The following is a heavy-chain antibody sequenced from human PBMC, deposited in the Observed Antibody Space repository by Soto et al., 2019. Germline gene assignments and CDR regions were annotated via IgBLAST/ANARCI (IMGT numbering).Heavy chain of an antibody. D-gene: IGHD3-22*01. Sequence: SETLSLTCTVSGGSISTSSYYWGWIRQPPGKGLEWIGSIYYSGSTYYNQSLKSRVTISVDTSKNQFSLKLSSVTAADTAVYYCARDYDSSGDYWGQGTLVTVSS. J-gene: IGHJ4*02. V-gene: IGHV4-39*01. CDR1: GGSISTSSYY. CDR3: ARDYDSSGDY. CDR2: IYYSGST.